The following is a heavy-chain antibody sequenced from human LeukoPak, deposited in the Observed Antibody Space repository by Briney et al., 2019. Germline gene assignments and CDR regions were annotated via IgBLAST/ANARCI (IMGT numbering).Heavy chain of an antibody. J-gene: IGHJ6*03. Sequence: SETLSLTCTVSGGSISSSSYYWGWIRQPPGKGLEWIGSIYYSGSTYYNPSLKSRVTISVDTSKNQFSLKLSSVTAADTAVYYCARHQYRYYYYMDVWGKGTTVIVSS. V-gene: IGHV4-39*01. CDR3: ARHQYRYYYYMDV. CDR2: IYYSGST. CDR1: GGSISSSSYY. D-gene: IGHD2-2*01.